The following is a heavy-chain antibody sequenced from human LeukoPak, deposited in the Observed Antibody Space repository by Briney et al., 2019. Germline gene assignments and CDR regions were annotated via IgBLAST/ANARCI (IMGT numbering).Heavy chain of an antibody. V-gene: IGHV4-34*01. CDR1: GGSFSGYY. Sequence: SETLSLTCAVYGGSFSGYYWSWIRQPPGKGLEWIGEINHSGSTNYNSSLKSRVTISVDTSKSQFSLKLSSVTAADTAVYYCARGGWSLDYWGQGALVTVSS. CDR3: ARGGWSLDY. D-gene: IGHD6-19*01. CDR2: INHSGST. J-gene: IGHJ4*02.